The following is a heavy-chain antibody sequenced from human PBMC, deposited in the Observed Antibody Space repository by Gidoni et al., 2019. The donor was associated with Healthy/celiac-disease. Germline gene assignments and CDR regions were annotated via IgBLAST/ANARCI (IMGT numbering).Heavy chain of an antibody. CDR2: IVVGSGNT. V-gene: IGHV1-58*02. J-gene: IGHJ6*02. CDR1: GFTFTSSA. Sequence: QMQLVQSGPEVNQPGTSVTVSCKASGFTFTSSAMQWVRQARGQRLEWIGGIVVGSGNTNYEQKFQERVTITRDMSTSTAYMELSSLRSEDTAVYYCAADSAVAGPNRHYYYGMDVWGQGTTVTVSS. CDR3: AADSAVAGPNRHYYYGMDV. D-gene: IGHD6-19*01.